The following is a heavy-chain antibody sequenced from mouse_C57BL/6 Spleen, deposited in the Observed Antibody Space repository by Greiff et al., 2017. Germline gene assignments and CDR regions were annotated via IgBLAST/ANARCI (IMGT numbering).Heavy chain of an antibody. J-gene: IGHJ1*03. Sequence: EVQRVESGGGLVKPGGSLKLSCAASGFTFSDYGMHWVRQAPEKGLEWVAYISSGRSTIYYADTVKGRFTISRDNAKNTLFLQMTSLSSEDTAMYDCARTPYDSSYWYFDVWGTGTTVTVSS. CDR2: ISSGRSTI. CDR1: GFTFSDYG. V-gene: IGHV5-17*01. D-gene: IGHD1-1*01. CDR3: ARTPYDSSYWYFDV.